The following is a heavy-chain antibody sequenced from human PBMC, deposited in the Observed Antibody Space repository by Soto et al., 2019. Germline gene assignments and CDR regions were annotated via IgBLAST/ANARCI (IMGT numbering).Heavy chain of an antibody. CDR1: GGSISSYY. Sequence: ETLSLTCTVSGGSISSYYWSWIRQPPGKGLEWIGYIYYSGSTNYNPSLKSRVTISVDTSKNQFSLKLSSVTAADTAVYYCARLLWSRGDWFDPWGQGTLVTVSS. CDR2: IYYSGST. D-gene: IGHD3-10*01. J-gene: IGHJ5*02. V-gene: IGHV4-59*01. CDR3: ARLLWSRGDWFDP.